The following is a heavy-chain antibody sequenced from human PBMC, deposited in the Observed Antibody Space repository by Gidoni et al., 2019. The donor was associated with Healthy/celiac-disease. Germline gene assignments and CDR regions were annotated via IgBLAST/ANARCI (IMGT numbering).Heavy chain of an antibody. Sequence: QVQLQQWGAGLLKPSETLSLTCAVYGGSFSGYYWSWIRKPPGKGLEWIGEINHSGSTNYNPSLKSRVTISVDTSKNQFSLKLSSVTAADTAVYYCARGYLRNKYSSSYYFDYWGQGTLVTVSS. CDR3: ARGYLRNKYSSSYYFDY. CDR1: GGSFSGYY. D-gene: IGHD6-6*01. CDR2: INHSGST. V-gene: IGHV4-34*01. J-gene: IGHJ4*02.